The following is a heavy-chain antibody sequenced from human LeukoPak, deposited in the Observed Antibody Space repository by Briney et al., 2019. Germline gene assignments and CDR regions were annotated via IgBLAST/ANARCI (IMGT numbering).Heavy chain of an antibody. V-gene: IGHV3-7*01. CDR3: ARERYYDSSGYYPFDY. CDR1: GFTFSSYW. J-gene: IGHJ4*02. CDR2: IKQDGSEK. D-gene: IGHD3-22*01. Sequence: GGSLRLSCAASGFTFSSYWMSWVRQAPGKGLEWVANIKQDGSEKYHVDSVKGRFTISRDNAKNSLYLQMNSLRAEDTAVYYCARERYYDSSGYYPFDYWGQGTLVTVSS.